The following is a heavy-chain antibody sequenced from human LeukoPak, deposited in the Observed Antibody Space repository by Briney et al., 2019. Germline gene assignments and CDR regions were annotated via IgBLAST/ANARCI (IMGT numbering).Heavy chain of an antibody. Sequence: GGSLRLSCAASGFTFSSYVMSWVRQAPGKGREWGSAISGSGGSTYYADSVKGRFTISRDNSKNTLYLQMNSLRAEDTAVYYCAKGSCSSSSCYVMYFLHWGQGTLVTVSS. D-gene: IGHD2-2*01. CDR2: ISGSGGST. CDR3: AKGSCSSSSCYVMYFLH. J-gene: IGHJ1*01. CDR1: GFTFSSYV. V-gene: IGHV3-23*01.